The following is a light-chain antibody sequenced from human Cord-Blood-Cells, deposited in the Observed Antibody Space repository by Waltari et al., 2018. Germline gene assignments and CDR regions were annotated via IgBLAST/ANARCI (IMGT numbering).Light chain of an antibody. V-gene: IGKV3-11*01. CDR1: RSVSSY. Sequence: EIVLTQYPDTLSLSPGERATLSCRASRSVSSYLAWYQQKPGQAPRLLIYDASNRATGIPARFSGSGAGTDFTLTISSLEPEDFAVYYCQQRSNWPITFGQWTRLEIK. CDR2: DAS. CDR3: QQRSNWPIT. J-gene: IGKJ5*01.